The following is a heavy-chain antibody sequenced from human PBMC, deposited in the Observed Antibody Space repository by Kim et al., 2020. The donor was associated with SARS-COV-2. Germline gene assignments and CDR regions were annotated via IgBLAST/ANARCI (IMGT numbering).Heavy chain of an antibody. J-gene: IGHJ6*02. CDR3: ARYGGSSSSSHYYYYGMDV. CDR1: GGTFSSYA. D-gene: IGHD6-6*01. CDR2: IIPIFGTA. Sequence: SVKVSCKASGGTFSSYAISWVRQAPGQGLEWMGGIIPIFGTANYAQKFQGRVTITADESTSTAYMELSSLRSEDTAVYYCARYGGSSSSSHYYYYGMDVWGQGTTVTVSS. V-gene: IGHV1-69*13.